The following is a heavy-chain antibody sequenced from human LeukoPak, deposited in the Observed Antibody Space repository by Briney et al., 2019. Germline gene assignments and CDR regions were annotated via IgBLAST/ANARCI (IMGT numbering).Heavy chain of an antibody. CDR1: GFTFSSYA. CDR2: ISGSSGGT. J-gene: IGHJ4*02. Sequence: GGSLRLSCAASGFTFSSYAMSWVRQAPGKGLEWVSAISGSSGGTSYAASVKGRFTISRDNSKNTLYLQMNSLRAEDTAVYYCAKEWGVDYGLRYWGQGTLVTVSS. D-gene: IGHD4-17*01. CDR3: AKEWGVDYGLRY. V-gene: IGHV3-23*01.